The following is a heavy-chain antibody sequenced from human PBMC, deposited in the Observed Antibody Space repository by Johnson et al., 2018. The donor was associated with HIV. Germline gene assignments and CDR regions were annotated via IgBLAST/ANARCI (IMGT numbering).Heavy chain of an antibody. CDR3: ARGWSGAFDI. Sequence: VQLVESGGGLVQPGESLRLSCAASGFTFSNYYMSWVRQAPGKGLEWVANMNQGASEKNYVDSVKGRFIVSRDNAKNLLYLQMSSLRAEDTAVYYCARGWSGAFDIWGQGTMVTVSS. V-gene: IGHV3-7*05. CDR2: MNQGASEK. J-gene: IGHJ3*02. CDR1: GFTFSNYY. D-gene: IGHD2-15*01.